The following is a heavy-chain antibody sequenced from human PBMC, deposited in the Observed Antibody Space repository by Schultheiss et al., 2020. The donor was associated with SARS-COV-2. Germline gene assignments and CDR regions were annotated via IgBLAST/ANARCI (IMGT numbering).Heavy chain of an antibody. CDR2: INHSGST. D-gene: IGHD5-18*01. Sequence: SETLSLTCTVSGGSISSYYWSWIRQPPGKGLEWIGEINHSGSTNYNPSLKSRVTISVDTSKNQFSLKLSSVTAADTAVYYCARGPPVVQLWLKGRYFDYWGQGTLVTVSS. CDR1: GGSISSYY. J-gene: IGHJ4*02. V-gene: IGHV4-34*01. CDR3: ARGPPVVQLWLKGRYFDY.